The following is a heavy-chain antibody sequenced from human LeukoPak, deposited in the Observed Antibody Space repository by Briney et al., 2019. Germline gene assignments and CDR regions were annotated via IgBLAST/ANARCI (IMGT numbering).Heavy chain of an antibody. CDR2: IYPGDSHT. D-gene: IGHD6-13*01. CDR1: GHSFTTYW. V-gene: IGHV5-51*01. J-gene: IGHJ4*02. Sequence: GESLKISCRGSGHSFTTYWIVWVRQMPGKGLEWMGIIYPGDSHTRYSPSFQGQVTISADTSISTAYLQWSSLNAADTAMYYCARFHSTWYGESRGQGTLVTVSS. CDR3: ARFHSTWYGES.